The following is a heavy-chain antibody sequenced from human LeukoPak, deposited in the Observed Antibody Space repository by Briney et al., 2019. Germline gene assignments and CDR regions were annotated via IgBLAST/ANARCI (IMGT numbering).Heavy chain of an antibody. J-gene: IGHJ4*02. CDR3: ARVYDLWSGSPLDY. D-gene: IGHD3-3*01. CDR2: ISAYNGNT. V-gene: IGHV1-18*01. Sequence: GASVKVSCKASGYTFTSYGISWVRQAPGQGLEWMGWISAYNGNTNYAQKLQGRVTMTTDTSTGTAYMDLRSLKSDDTAVYYCARVYDLWSGSPLDYWGQGTLVTVSS. CDR1: GYTFTSYG.